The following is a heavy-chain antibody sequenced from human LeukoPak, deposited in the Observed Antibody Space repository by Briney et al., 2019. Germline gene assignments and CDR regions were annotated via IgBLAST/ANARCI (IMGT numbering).Heavy chain of an antibody. CDR3: TKDRDYYESTGYHPGA. CDR2: ISRGSDYV. V-gene: IGHV3-21*01. Sequence: GGSLRLSCAASGFIFNSYGMNWVRQAPGKGLEWVSSISRGSDYVYYADSVKGRFTISRDNAKNSLYLQMNSLRADDTAVYYCTKDRDYYESTGYHPGAWGQGTPVTVSS. J-gene: IGHJ5*02. D-gene: IGHD3-22*01. CDR1: GFIFNSYG.